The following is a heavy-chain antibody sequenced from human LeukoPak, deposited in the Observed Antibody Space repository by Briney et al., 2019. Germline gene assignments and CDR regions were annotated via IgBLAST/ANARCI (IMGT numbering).Heavy chain of an antibody. V-gene: IGHV4-61*02. J-gene: IGHJ6*03. Sequence: SQTLSLTCTVSGGSISSGSYYWSWIRQPAGKGLEWIGRIYTSGSTIYNPSLKSRVTISVDTSKNQFSLKLSSVTAADTAVYYCARAAVIPPPYYYYYYMDVWGKGTTVTVSS. CDR1: GGSISSGSYY. CDR3: ARAAVIPPPYYYYYYMDV. D-gene: IGHD2-21*01. CDR2: IYTSGST.